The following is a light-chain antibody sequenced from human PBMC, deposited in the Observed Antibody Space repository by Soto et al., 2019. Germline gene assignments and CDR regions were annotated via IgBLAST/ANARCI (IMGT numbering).Light chain of an antibody. CDR3: SSYTSSSTL. J-gene: IGLJ2*01. CDR2: DVS. Sequence: QSVLTQPASVFGSPGQSITISCTGTSSDVGGYNYVSWYQQHPGKAPKLMIYDVSNRPSGVSNRFSGSKSGNTASLTISGLQAEDEADYYCSSYTSSSTLFGGGTKLPS. CDR1: SSDVGGYNY. V-gene: IGLV2-14*01.